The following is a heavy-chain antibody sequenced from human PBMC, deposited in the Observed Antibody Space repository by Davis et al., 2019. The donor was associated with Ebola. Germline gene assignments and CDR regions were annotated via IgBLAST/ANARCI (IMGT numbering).Heavy chain of an antibody. Sequence: SVKVSCKASGGTFSSYAISWVRQAPGQGLEWMGGIIPIFGTANYAQKFQGRVTITADESTSTAYMELSSLRSEDTAVYYCARGTTVTGGDAFDVWGQGTMVTVSS. J-gene: IGHJ3*01. V-gene: IGHV1-69*13. CDR1: GGTFSSYA. CDR2: IIPIFGTA. CDR3: ARGTTVTGGDAFDV. D-gene: IGHD4-17*01.